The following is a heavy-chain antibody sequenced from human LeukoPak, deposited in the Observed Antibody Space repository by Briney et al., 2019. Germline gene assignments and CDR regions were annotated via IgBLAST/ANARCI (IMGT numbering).Heavy chain of an antibody. CDR1: GFTFSDYY. J-gene: IGHJ4*02. D-gene: IGHD3-22*01. CDR2: ISSSGSTI. Sequence: PGGSLRLSCAASGFTFSDYYMSWIRQAPGKGLEWVSYISSSGSTIYYADSVKGRFTISRDNSKNTLYLQMNSLRAEDTAVYYCASYYDSSGYSRAADYWGQGTLVTVSS. CDR3: ASYYDSSGYSRAADY. V-gene: IGHV3-11*04.